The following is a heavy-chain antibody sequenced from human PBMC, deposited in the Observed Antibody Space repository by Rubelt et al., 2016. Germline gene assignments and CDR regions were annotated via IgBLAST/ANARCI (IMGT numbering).Heavy chain of an antibody. CDR3: ARTYCTITSCYPLLHFDH. J-gene: IGHJ4*02. CDR1: GYSFTSYT. CDR2: INGGTGKT. Sequence: QAQLVQSGAEVKKPGASVKVSCKASGYSFTSYTMHWMRQAAGQRLEWMGWINGGTGKTKYSQKFQGRVTITRDTSASTVFMELSSLRSEDTAVYYCARTYCTITSCYPLLHFDHWGQGTLVTVSS. D-gene: IGHD2-2*01. V-gene: IGHV1-3*01.